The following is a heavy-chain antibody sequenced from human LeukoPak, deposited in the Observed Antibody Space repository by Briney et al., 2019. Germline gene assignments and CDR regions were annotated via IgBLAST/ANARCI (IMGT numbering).Heavy chain of an antibody. V-gene: IGHV4-34*01. CDR3: ATVSVLRYFDWLGYAFDI. J-gene: IGHJ3*02. Sequence: SETLSLTCAVDGGSFSGYYWSWIRQPPGKGLEWFGEINHSGSTNYNPSLKSRVTISVDTSKNTFSLKLSSVTAADTAVCYCATVSVLRYFDWLGYAFDIWGQGTMVTVSS. CDR2: INHSGST. CDR1: GGSFSGYY. D-gene: IGHD3-9*01.